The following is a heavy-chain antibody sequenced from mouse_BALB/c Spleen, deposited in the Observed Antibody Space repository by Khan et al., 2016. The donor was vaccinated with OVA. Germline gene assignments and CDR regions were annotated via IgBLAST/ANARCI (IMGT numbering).Heavy chain of an antibody. J-gene: IGHJ4*01. V-gene: IGHV9-2-1*01. CDR1: GYTFTDYS. CDR3: ARVGYAGTMDY. D-gene: IGHD2-14*01. CDR2: INTETGEP. Sequence: QIQLVQSGPELKKPGEIVKISCKASGYTFTDYSTHWVKQAPGKGLKWMGWINTETGEPTYADDFKGRFALSLETSASTAFLQINNLKNEDTATYFCARVGYAGTMDYWGQGTSVTVSS.